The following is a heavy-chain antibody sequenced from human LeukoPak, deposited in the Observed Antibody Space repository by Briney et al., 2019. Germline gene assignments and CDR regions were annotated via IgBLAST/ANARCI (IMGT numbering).Heavy chain of an antibody. Sequence: ASVNVSCKASGYTFTGYYMHWVRQAPGQGLEWMGRINPNSGGTNYAQKFQGSVTMTRDTSISTASMELSTLRADDTAVYYCARIWSEAGSYSFDYWGQGTLVTVSS. CDR1: GYTFTGYY. V-gene: IGHV1-2*06. CDR2: INPNSGGT. CDR3: ARIWSEAGSYSFDY. D-gene: IGHD6-13*01. J-gene: IGHJ4*02.